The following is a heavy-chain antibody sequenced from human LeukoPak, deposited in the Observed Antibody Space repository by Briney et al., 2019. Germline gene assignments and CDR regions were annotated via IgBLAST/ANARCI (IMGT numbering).Heavy chain of an antibody. V-gene: IGHV3-48*01. CDR2: ISSSSSTI. D-gene: IGHD2-21*02. Sequence: GGSLRLSCAASGFTFRTYNMNWVRQAPGKGLEWVSYISSSSSTIYYADSVKGRFTISRDNAKNSLYLQMNSLRAEDTAVYYCAIEGYCGGDCYSFGAFDIWGQGTMVTVSS. CDR1: GFTFRTYN. J-gene: IGHJ3*02. CDR3: AIEGYCGGDCYSFGAFDI.